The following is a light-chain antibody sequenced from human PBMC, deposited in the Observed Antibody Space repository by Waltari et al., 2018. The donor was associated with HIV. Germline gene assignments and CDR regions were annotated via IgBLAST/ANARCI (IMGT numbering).Light chain of an antibody. CDR3: QQTYSAPWT. CDR2: AAS. J-gene: IGKJ1*01. Sequence: DVQMTQSPSSLSASVGDRVTMTCRASQTIGNNLNWYQQKPGKAPKLLIYAASTLQSGVPSRFSGSGSGTDFTLTIGSLQPEDIATYYCQQTYSAPWTFGQGTKVQIK. V-gene: IGKV1-39*01. CDR1: QTIGNN.